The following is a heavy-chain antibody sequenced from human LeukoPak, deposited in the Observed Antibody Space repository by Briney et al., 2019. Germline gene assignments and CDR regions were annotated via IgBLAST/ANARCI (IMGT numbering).Heavy chain of an antibody. D-gene: IGHD1-1*01. CDR1: GGSIGTYS. J-gene: IGHJ3*02. V-gene: IGHV4-59*01. CDR2: IYYSGTT. Sequence: PSETLSLTCTVSGGSIGTYSWNWIRQPPGKGLEWIGYIYYSGTTNYNPSLKSRVTISVDTSKNQFSLKLSSVTAADTAVYYCARVWTEGAFDIWGQGTMVTVSS. CDR3: ARVWTEGAFDI.